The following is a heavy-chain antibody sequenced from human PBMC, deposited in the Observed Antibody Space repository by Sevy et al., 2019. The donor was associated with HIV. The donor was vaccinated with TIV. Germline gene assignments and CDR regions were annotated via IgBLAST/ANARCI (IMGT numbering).Heavy chain of an antibody. CDR1: GYTFTRYG. Sequence: ASVKVSCKASGYTFTRYGISWVRQAPGQGLEWMGWISPYNGKTNYAQKLQGRVTMTTDTSTSTAYMEVRSLRSDDTAVYYCARGYNWNINLDYWGQGTLVTVSS. J-gene: IGHJ4*02. CDR2: ISPYNGKT. V-gene: IGHV1-18*01. CDR3: ARGYNWNINLDY. D-gene: IGHD1-1*01.